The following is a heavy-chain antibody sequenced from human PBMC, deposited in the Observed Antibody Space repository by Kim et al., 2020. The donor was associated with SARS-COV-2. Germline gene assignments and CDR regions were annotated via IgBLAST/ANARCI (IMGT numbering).Heavy chain of an antibody. CDR3: AKLPTMVRGVLYYFDY. CDR2: ISGSGGST. J-gene: IGHJ4*02. Sequence: GGSLRLSCAASGFTFSSYAMSWVRQAPGKGLEWVSAISGSGGSTYYADSVKGRFTISRDNSKNTLYLQMNSLRAEDTAVYYCAKLPTMVRGVLYYFDYWGQGTLVTVSS. V-gene: IGHV3-23*01. CDR1: GFTFSSYA. D-gene: IGHD3-10*01.